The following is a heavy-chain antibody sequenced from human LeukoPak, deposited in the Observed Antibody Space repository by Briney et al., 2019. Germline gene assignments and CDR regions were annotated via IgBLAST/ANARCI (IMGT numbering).Heavy chain of an antibody. CDR3: ASSGEYSSGWYGSY. D-gene: IGHD6-19*01. V-gene: IGHV3-23*01. J-gene: IGHJ4*02. CDR2: ISGSGGST. Sequence: GGSLRLSCTVSGFTLSSYEMTWIRQAPGKGLEWVSAISGSGGSTYYADSVKGRFTISRDNSKNTLYLQMNSLRAEDTAVYYCASSGEYSSGWYGSYWGQGTLVAVSS. CDR1: GFTLSSYE.